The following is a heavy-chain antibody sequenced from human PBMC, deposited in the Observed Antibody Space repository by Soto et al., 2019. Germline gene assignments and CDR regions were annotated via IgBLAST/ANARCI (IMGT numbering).Heavy chain of an antibody. Sequence: QLQLQESGPGLVKPSETLSLTCTVSGGSISSSSYYWGWIRQPPGKGLEWIGSIYYSGSTYYNPSLKSRVTISVDTSKNQFSLKLSSVTAADTAVYYCARRGLSRNRYFDYWGQGTLVTVSS. CDR3: ARRGLSRNRYFDY. J-gene: IGHJ4*02. CDR1: GGSISSSSYY. V-gene: IGHV4-39*01. D-gene: IGHD3-16*02. CDR2: IYYSGST.